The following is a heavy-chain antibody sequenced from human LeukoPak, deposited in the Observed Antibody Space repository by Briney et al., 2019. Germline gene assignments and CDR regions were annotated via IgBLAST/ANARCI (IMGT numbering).Heavy chain of an antibody. CDR3: ATKKGPYYYGSGSYVPKDY. D-gene: IGHD3-10*01. V-gene: IGHV3-30*03. CDR2: ISYDGSNK. CDR1: GFTFNSYG. Sequence: GGSLRLSCAASGFTFNSYGMHWVRQAPGKGLEWVAVISYDGSNKYYADSVKGRFAISRDNSKNTLYLQMNSLRAEDTAVYYCATKKGPYYYGSGSYVPKDYWGQGTLVTVSS. J-gene: IGHJ4*02.